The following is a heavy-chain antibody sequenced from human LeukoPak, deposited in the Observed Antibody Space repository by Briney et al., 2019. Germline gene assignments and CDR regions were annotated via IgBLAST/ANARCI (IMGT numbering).Heavy chain of an antibody. CDR1: GYTFTGYY. J-gene: IGHJ4*02. CDR2: ISAYNGNT. CDR3: ARDDYYDSSGYYKF. V-gene: IGHV1-18*04. D-gene: IGHD3-22*01. Sequence: ASVKVSCKASGYTFTGYYMHWVRQAPGQGLEWMGWISAYNGNTNYAQKLQGRVTMTTDTSTSTAYMELRSLRSDDTAVYYCARDDYYDSSGYYKFWGQGTLVTVSS.